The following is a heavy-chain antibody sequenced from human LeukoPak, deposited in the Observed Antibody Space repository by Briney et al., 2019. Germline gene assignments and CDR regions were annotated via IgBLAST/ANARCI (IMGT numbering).Heavy chain of an antibody. CDR1: GGSISSSSYY. J-gene: IGHJ6*03. CDR3: ARRRDGYNKLYYYYMDV. Sequence: SETLSLTCTLSGGSISSSSYYWGWFRQPPETGLDWIGYIYYSGSTNYNPSLKSRVTISVDTSKNQFSLKLSSVTAADTAVYYCARRRDGYNKLYYYYMDVWGKGTTVTVSS. D-gene: IGHD5-24*01. V-gene: IGHV4-61*05. CDR2: IYYSGST.